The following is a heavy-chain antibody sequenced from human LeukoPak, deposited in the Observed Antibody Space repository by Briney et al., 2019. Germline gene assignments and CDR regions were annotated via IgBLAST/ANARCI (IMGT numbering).Heavy chain of an antibody. CDR1: GFTFSSYW. V-gene: IGHV3-7*01. J-gene: IGHJ4*02. CDR2: IKQDGSEK. Sequence: PGGSLRLSCAASGFTFSSYWMSWVRQAPGKGLECVANIKQDGSEKYYVDSVKGRFTISRDNAKNSLYLQMNSLRAEDTAVYYCARDWYCSGGSCYLIDYWGQGTLVTVSS. D-gene: IGHD2-15*01. CDR3: ARDWYCSGGSCYLIDY.